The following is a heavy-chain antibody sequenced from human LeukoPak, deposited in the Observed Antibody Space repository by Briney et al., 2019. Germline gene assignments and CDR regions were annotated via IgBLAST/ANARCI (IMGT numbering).Heavy chain of an antibody. J-gene: IGHJ4*02. CDR3: ARHRYCTSTACYNMGGY. D-gene: IGHD2-2*02. V-gene: IGHV5-51*01. CDR2: IYPGDSDT. Sequence: GESLKISCKGSGYSFTNYWIARARQMPGKGLEWMGTIYPGDSDTRYSPSFQGQVTISADKSISTAYLQWSSLKASDTAMYYCARHRYCTSTACYNMGGYWGQGTLVTVSS. CDR1: GYSFTNYW.